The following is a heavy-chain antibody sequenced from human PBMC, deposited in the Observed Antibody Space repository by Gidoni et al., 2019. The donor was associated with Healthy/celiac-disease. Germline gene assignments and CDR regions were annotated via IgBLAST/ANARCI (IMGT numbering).Heavy chain of an antibody. Sequence: EVQLVESGGGLVQPGGSLRLSCAASGLTFRSYAMHWVRQAPGKGLEYVSAISSNGGSTYYANSVKGRFTISSDNSKNTLYLQMGSLRAEDMAVYYCARDAVGATPWGWFDPWGQGTLVTVSS. D-gene: IGHD1-26*01. CDR3: ARDAVGATPWGWFDP. V-gene: IGHV3-64*01. CDR1: GLTFRSYA. CDR2: ISSNGGST. J-gene: IGHJ5*02.